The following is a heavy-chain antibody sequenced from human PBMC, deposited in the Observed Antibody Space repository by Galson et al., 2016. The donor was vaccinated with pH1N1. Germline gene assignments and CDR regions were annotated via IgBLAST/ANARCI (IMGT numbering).Heavy chain of an antibody. CDR1: GYSFTTHW. D-gene: IGHD1-1*01. Sequence: QSGAEVKKPGESLKISCKASGYSFTTHWIGWVRQMPGKGLEWMGIIYAGDSDARYSPSLTGQVSFSVDKSITTADLQWRSLKASDTAIYYCARQNEGALDVWGQGTTVTVSS. V-gene: IGHV5-51*01. CDR2: IYAGDSDA. J-gene: IGHJ6*02. CDR3: ARQNEGALDV.